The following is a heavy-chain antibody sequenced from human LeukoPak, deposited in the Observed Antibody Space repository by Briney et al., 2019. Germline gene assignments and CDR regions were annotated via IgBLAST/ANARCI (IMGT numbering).Heavy chain of an antibody. CDR2: ISHDGGSK. Sequence: PGRSLRLSCAGSGFIFSSFPMYWARQAPGKGLESVALISHDGGSKYYGDSVKGRFSISRDNSKNTLYLQMNSLRAEDTAVYYCARERIVVVVAADYYFDYWGQGTLVTVSS. J-gene: IGHJ4*02. CDR1: GFIFSSFP. V-gene: IGHV3-30-3*01. CDR3: ARERIVVVVAADYYFDY. D-gene: IGHD2-15*01.